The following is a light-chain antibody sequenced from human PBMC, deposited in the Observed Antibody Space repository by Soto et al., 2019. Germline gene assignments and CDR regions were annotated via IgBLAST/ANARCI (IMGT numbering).Light chain of an antibody. CDR3: QQYNNWSPLT. V-gene: IGKV3-15*01. Sequence: EIVMTQSPATLSLSPGERATLSCRASQSVSSNLAWYQQKPGQAPRLLIYGASTRATGIPARFSGTGSGTEFNLTISSLQSEDFAVYYCQQYNNWSPLTFGGGTKV. J-gene: IGKJ4*02. CDR2: GAS. CDR1: QSVSSN.